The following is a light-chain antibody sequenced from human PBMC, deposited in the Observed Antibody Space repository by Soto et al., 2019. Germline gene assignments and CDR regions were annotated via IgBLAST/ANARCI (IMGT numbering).Light chain of an antibody. CDR1: QSISSY. V-gene: IGKV1-39*01. CDR2: AAS. Sequence: DIQMTHSPSSLSASVGDRVTITCRASQSISSYLNWYQQKPGQAPRLLIYAASSLQSGVPSRFSVSGSGTDFTLTISSLQPEDFATYYCQQSFSIPITFGQGTRLEMK. CDR3: QQSFSIPIT. J-gene: IGKJ5*01.